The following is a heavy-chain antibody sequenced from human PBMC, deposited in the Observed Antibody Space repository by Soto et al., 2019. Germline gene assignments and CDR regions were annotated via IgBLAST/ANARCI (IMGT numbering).Heavy chain of an antibody. CDR3: VGSCAPAGY. Sequence: QVQLVQSGAEVKKPGASVKVSCKASGYTFTSYAISWVRQAPGQGLEWMGWISAYNGNTNYAQKLQGRVTMTTDTPTSAAYVELRSLRFDDTAVFDCVGSCAPAGYGGQGTLVTVSS. CDR1: GYTFTSYA. CDR2: ISAYNGNT. J-gene: IGHJ4*02. V-gene: IGHV1-18*01. D-gene: IGHD3-16*01.